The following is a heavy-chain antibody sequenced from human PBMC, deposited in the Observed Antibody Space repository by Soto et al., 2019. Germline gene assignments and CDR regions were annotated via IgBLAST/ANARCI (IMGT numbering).Heavy chain of an antibody. CDR2: IYYSGST. Sequence: SETLSLTCAVYGGSFSGYYWSWIRQPPGKGLEWIGSIYYSGSTNYNPSLKSRVTISVDTSKNQFSLKLSSVTAADTAVYYCASDSEHSSSWYQAFDYWGQGTLVTVSS. CDR3: ASDSEHSSSWYQAFDY. D-gene: IGHD6-13*01. J-gene: IGHJ4*02. V-gene: IGHV4-34*01. CDR1: GGSFSGYY.